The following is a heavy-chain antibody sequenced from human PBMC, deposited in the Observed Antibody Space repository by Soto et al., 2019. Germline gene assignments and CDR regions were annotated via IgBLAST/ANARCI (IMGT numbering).Heavy chain of an antibody. J-gene: IGHJ6*02. CDR1: GGSISCGGYS. CDR3: ARQYSSSWYSRINYGMDV. D-gene: IGHD6-13*01. Sequence: ETLSLTCAVSGGSISCGGYSWSWIRQPPGKGLEWIGYIYYSGSTNYNPSLKSRVTISVDTSKNQFSLKLSSVTAADTAVYYCARQYSSSWYSRINYGMDVWGQGTTVTVSS. CDR2: IYYSGST. V-gene: IGHV4-61*08.